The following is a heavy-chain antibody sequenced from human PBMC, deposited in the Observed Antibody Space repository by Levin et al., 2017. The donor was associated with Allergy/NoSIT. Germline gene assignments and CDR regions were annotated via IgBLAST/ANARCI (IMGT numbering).Heavy chain of an antibody. D-gene: IGHD1-20*01. V-gene: IGHV3-23*01. CDR3: AIDVLHLYNWNGANHY. CDR2: ISGSGGNT. J-gene: IGHJ4*02. CDR1: EFTFSGYA. Sequence: GASVKVSCKGSEFTFSGYAMTWVRQAPGKGLERVAGISGSGGNTNYADNVKGRFTISRDNSKNTLYLQMNSLRLDDTAVYYCAIDVLHLYNWNGANHYWGQGTLVTVSS.